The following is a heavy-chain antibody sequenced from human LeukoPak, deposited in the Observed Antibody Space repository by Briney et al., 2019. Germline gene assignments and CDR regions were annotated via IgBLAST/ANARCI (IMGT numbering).Heavy chain of an antibody. D-gene: IGHD3-10*01. CDR3: ARDLTMVRGAWGLSNWFDP. CDR1: GGTFSSYA. V-gene: IGHV1-69*06. J-gene: IGHJ5*02. Sequence: ASVKVSCKASGGTFSSYAISWVRQAPGQGLEWMGGIIPIFGTANYAQKFQGRVTITADKSTSTAYMELSSLRSEDTAVYYCARDLTMVRGAWGLSNWFDPWGQGTLVTVSS. CDR2: IIPIFGTA.